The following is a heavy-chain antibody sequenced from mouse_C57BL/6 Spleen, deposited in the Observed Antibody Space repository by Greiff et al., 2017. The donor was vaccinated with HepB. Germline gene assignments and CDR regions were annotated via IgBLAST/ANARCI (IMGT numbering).Heavy chain of an antibody. CDR3: ASGSGYLFAY. J-gene: IGHJ3*01. CDR1: GYAFSSSW. Sequence: VQLQQSGPELVKPGASVKISCKASGYAFSSSWMNWVKQRPGKGLEWIGRIYPGDGDTNYNGKFKGKATLTADKSSSTAYMQLSSLTSEDSAVYFCASGSGYLFAYWGQGTLVTVSA. D-gene: IGHD3-2*02. CDR2: IYPGDGDT. V-gene: IGHV1-82*01.